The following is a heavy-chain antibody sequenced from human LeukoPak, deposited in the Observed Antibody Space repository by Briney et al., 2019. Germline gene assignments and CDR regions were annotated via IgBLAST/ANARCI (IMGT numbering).Heavy chain of an antibody. J-gene: IGHJ4*02. CDR3: ARENYYDSSGHIDY. CDR1: GFTYSNAW. Sequence: AVSLRLSGSAAGFTYSNAWLSWLRQAPGKGLEWVANIQEDGSEKYYVDCVTGRFTISRANAKNSLFLQMDRLRADDTAVYYCARENYYDSSGHIDYCGQGTLVTVSS. CDR2: IQEDGSEK. V-gene: IGHV3-7*04. D-gene: IGHD3-22*01.